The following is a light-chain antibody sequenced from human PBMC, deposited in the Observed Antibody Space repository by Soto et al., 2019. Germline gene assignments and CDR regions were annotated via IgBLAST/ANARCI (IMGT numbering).Light chain of an antibody. Sequence: EIVLTQSPATLSLSPGERATLSCRASQSVGSYFAWYQQKPGQAPRLLIYDAFSRATGIPARFSGSGSGTDFTLTISSLEPEDFAVYFCQQRSSWPLTFGGGTMVDIK. V-gene: IGKV3-11*01. CDR1: QSVGSY. J-gene: IGKJ4*01. CDR3: QQRSSWPLT. CDR2: DAF.